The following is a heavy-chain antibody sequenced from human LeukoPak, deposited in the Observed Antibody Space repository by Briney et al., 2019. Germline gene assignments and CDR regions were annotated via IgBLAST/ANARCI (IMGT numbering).Heavy chain of an antibody. CDR3: ARDLYSSGYYYGMDV. D-gene: IGHD6-25*01. CDR2: INPNSGDT. CDR1: GYTFTGYY. V-gene: IGHV1-2*02. J-gene: IGHJ6*02. Sequence: ASVKVSCKASGYTFTGYYMHWVRQAPGQGLEWMGWINPNSGDTNYQGRVTMTRDTSISTAYMELSSLRSDDTAVYYCARDLYSSGYYYGMDVWGQGTTVTVSS.